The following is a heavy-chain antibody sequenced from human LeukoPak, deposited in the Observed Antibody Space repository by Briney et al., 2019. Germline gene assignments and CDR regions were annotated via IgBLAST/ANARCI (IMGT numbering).Heavy chain of an antibody. CDR2: ITGSGAFT. CDR1: GITFIKYS. Sequence: GGSLRLSCAASGITFIKYSMTWVRQAPGKGLEWVSAITGSGAFTDYADSVKGRFTISRDNSKNMLYLQMNSLRAEDTAVYYCVKRSAESSGYFDYWGQGTLVTVSS. V-gene: IGHV3-23*01. J-gene: IGHJ4*02. CDR3: VKRSAESSGYFDY. D-gene: IGHD6-19*01.